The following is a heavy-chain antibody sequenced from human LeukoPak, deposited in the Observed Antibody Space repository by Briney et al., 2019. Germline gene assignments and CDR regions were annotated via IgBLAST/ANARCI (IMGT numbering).Heavy chain of an antibody. CDR3: ARSWAGMYYPFYYFDY. V-gene: IGHV4-34*01. Sequence: SETLSLTCAVYGDSFSGYYWSWIRQAPGKGLEWIAEINHRGTTHYNPSLMSRVNVSADTSRNQFSLNLDSVTAADTAVYYCARSWAGMYYPFYYFDYWGQGALVTVSP. CDR1: GDSFSGYY. J-gene: IGHJ4*02. CDR2: INHRGTT. D-gene: IGHD1-26*01.